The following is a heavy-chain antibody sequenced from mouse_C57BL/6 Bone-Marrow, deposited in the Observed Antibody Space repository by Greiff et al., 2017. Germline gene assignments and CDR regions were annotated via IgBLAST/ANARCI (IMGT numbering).Heavy chain of an antibody. CDR3: ASTGYYDYCDY. V-gene: IGHV5-17*01. CDR2: ISSGSSTI. D-gene: IGHD2-3*01. Sequence: EVQRVESGGGLVQPGGSLKLSCAASGFTFSDSGMHWVRQAPEKGLEWVAYISSGSSTIYYADTVTGRFTISRDNAKSTLILQMTSLRSEDTAMYDCASTGYYDYCDYWGQGTTLTVSS. CDR1: GFTFSDSG. J-gene: IGHJ2*01.